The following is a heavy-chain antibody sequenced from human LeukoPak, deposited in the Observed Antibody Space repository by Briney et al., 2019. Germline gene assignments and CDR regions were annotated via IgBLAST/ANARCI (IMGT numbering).Heavy chain of an antibody. D-gene: IGHD1-1*01. Sequence: GGSLRLSCAASGFTFSSYAMSWVRQAPGTGLEYISVISGSGGSTHYRDSVKGRFTISRDNSKNTLYLQMNSLRVEDTAVYYCAKDGTTTITFDYWGQGTLVTVSS. CDR2: ISGSGGST. CDR1: GFTFSSYA. J-gene: IGHJ4*02. CDR3: AKDGTTTITFDY. V-gene: IGHV3-23*01.